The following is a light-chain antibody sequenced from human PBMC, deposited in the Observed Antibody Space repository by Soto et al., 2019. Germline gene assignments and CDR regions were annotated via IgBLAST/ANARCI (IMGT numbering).Light chain of an antibody. CDR2: EAS. CDR3: QQYTNFTLN. V-gene: IGKV1-5*01. CDR1: QSISSW. J-gene: IGKJ4*01. Sequence: DIRMTQSPATLSASVGDRVTITCRASQSISSWLAWYQQKPGKAPKLLIHEASRLETGVPSRFSGSESGTEFTLTISGLHAEDSATYYCQQYTNFTLNFGGGTKV.